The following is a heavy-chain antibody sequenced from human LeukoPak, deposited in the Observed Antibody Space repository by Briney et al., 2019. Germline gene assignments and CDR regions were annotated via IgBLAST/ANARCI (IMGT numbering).Heavy chain of an antibody. CDR2: IYYSGST. Sequence: SETLSLTCTVSGGSISSSSYYWGWIRQPPGKGLEWIGSIYYSGSTYYNPSLKSRVTISVDTSKNQFSLKLSSVTAADTAVYYCARVPGAAGEWFWFDPWGQGTLVTVSS. CDR3: ARVPGAAGEWFWFDP. V-gene: IGHV4-39*07. D-gene: IGHD6-13*01. CDR1: GGSISSSSYY. J-gene: IGHJ5*02.